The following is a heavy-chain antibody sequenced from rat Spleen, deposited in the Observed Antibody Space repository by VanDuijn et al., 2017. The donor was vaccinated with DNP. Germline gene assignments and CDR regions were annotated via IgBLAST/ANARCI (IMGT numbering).Heavy chain of an antibody. J-gene: IGHJ2*01. CDR3: ARQRGYYDY. CDR2: ITNSGGST. CDR1: RFTFSNYD. V-gene: IGHV5-25*01. Sequence: EVQLVESGGGLVQPGRSMKLSCAASRFTFSNYDMAWVRQAPTKGLEWVASITNSGGSTYYPDSVKGRFTVSRDNAKSTVYLQMNSLRSEDMAIYYCARQRGYYDYWGQGVMVTVSS.